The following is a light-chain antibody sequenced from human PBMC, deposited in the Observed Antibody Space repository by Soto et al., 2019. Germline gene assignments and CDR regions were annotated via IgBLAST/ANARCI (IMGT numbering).Light chain of an antibody. CDR3: QHYNSSSEA. CDR2: KAS. CDR1: RTISSW. J-gene: IGKJ1*01. V-gene: IGKV1-5*03. Sequence: EIRMTLSPSTLSGAVGDRVTITCGDSRTISSWLAWYQQKPGKAPKLLIYKASTLTSGVPSRSSGSGSGTEITLTISRVQPDDFATYYCQHYNSSSEAFGQGTKVDIK.